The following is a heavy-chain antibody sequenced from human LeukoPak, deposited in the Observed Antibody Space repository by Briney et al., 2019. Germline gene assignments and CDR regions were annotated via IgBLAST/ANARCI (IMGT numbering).Heavy chain of an antibody. V-gene: IGHV3-30*02. CDR3: ARDRGSSWYSSGDMDV. J-gene: IGHJ6*03. CDR2: IRYDGSNK. Sequence: GGSLRLSCAASGFTFSSYGMHWVRQAPGKGLEGVAFIRYDGSNKYYADSVKGRFTISRDNSKNTLYLQMNSLRAEDTAVYYCARDRGSSWYSSGDMDVWGKGTTVTVSS. CDR1: GFTFSSYG. D-gene: IGHD6-13*01.